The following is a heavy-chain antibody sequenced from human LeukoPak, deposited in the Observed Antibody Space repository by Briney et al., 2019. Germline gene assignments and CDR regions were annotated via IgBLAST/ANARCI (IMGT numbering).Heavy chain of an antibody. CDR2: INHNGNVN. D-gene: IGHD3-22*01. CDR1: GFTFSSYW. V-gene: IGHV3-7*03. Sequence: GGSLRLSCAASGFTFSSYWMNWARQAPGKGLEWVASINHNGNVNYYVDSVKGRFTISRDNAKNSLYLQMNSLRAEDTAVYYCARDSPYYYDSSGPDYWGQGTLVTVSS. CDR3: ARDSPYYYDSSGPDY. J-gene: IGHJ4*02.